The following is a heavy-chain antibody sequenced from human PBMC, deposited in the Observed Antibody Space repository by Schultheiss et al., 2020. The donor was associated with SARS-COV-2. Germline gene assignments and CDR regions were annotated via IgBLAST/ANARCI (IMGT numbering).Heavy chain of an antibody. Sequence: GESLKISCKGSGYIFTNYWIGWVRQMPGKGLEWMGIIYPGDSDTRYSPSFQGQVTISADKSISTAYLQWSSLKASDTAMYYCARGDIVVVPAAMHYYYYGMDVWGQGTTVTVSS. V-gene: IGHV5-51*01. D-gene: IGHD2-2*01. J-gene: IGHJ6*02. CDR1: GYIFTNYW. CDR2: IYPGDSDT. CDR3: ARGDIVVVPAAMHYYYYGMDV.